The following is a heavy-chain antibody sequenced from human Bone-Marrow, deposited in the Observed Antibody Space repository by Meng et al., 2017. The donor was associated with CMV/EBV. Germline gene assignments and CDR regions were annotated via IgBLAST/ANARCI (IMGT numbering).Heavy chain of an antibody. CDR1: GGSISSYY. Sequence: SETLSLTCTVPGGSISSYYWSWIRQPPGKGLEWIGYIYYSGSTNYNPSLKSRVTISVDTSKNQFSLMLSSVTAADTAVYYCARDGYSYGFKNYGMDVWGQGTTVTVSS. J-gene: IGHJ6*02. V-gene: IGHV4-59*01. CDR3: ARDGYSYGFKNYGMDV. CDR2: IYYSGST. D-gene: IGHD5-18*01.